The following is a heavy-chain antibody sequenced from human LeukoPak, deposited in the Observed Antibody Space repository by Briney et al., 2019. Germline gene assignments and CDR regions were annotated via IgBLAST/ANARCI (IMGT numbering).Heavy chain of an antibody. V-gene: IGHV4-39*01. CDR2: IYYSGST. CDR1: GGSISSSSYY. D-gene: IGHD1-26*01. CDR3: EGSLRGYYYYGMDV. J-gene: IGHJ6*02. Sequence: SETLSLTCTVSGGSISSSSYYWGWIRQPPGKGLEWIGSIYYSGSTYYNPSLKSRVTISVDTSKNQFSLKLSSVTAADTAVYYCEGSLRGYYYYGMDVWGQGTTVTVSS.